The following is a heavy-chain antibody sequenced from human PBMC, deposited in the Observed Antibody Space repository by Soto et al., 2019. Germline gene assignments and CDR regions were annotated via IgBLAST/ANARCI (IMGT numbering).Heavy chain of an antibody. V-gene: IGHV4-59*01. CDR1: GGSLSSYY. J-gene: IGHJ6*02. CDR3: ARRTTVTREGCYYYGMDV. Sequence: SETLSLTCTVSGGSLSSYYWSWILQPPGKGLEWIGYIYYSGSTNYNPSLKSRVTISVDTSKNQFSLKLRSVTAADTAVYYCARRTTVTREGCYYYGMDVWGQGTTVTVSS. CDR2: IYYSGST. D-gene: IGHD4-4*01.